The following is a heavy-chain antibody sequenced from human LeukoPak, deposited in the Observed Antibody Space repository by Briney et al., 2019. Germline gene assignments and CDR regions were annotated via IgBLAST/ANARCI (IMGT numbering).Heavy chain of an antibody. CDR3: ATDRTGTYYYGMDV. D-gene: IGHD1/OR15-1a*01. J-gene: IGHJ6*02. CDR2: FASEDDES. Sequence: ASVKVSCKVSGYTVTEISMHWVRQAPGKGLEWVGAFASEDDESIYSQKFRGRLIMTEDTSTDTAYMELKSLTSDDTAVYFCATDRTGTYYYGMDVWGQGTTVTVSS. V-gene: IGHV1-24*01. CDR1: GYTVTEIS.